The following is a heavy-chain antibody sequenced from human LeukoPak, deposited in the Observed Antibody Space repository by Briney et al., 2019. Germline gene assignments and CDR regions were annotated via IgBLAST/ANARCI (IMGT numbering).Heavy chain of an antibody. Sequence: PGGSLRLSCGASGFIFTNYWMFWARQAPGKGLEWVAHIKPDGSEKYYADSVKGRFTISRDNAKNSLYLQMNGLRVEDTAVYYCVRDGNSGYNFAFWGQGTLLTVSS. CDR3: VRDGNSGYNFAF. V-gene: IGHV3-7*01. J-gene: IGHJ4*02. CDR2: IKPDGSEK. D-gene: IGHD5-24*01. CDR1: GFIFTNYW.